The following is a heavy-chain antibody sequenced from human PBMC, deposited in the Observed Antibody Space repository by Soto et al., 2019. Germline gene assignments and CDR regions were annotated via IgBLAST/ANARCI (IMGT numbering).Heavy chain of an antibody. Sequence: GGSLRLSCAASGFTFSSYAMSWVRQAPGKGLEWVSVISGSGGSTSYADSVKGRFTTSRDNSKNTLYLQMNSLRAEDTAVYYCAKDRSSATAYYFDYWGQGTLVTVSS. D-gene: IGHD6-19*01. CDR3: AKDRSSATAYYFDY. CDR2: ISGSGGST. CDR1: GFTFSSYA. J-gene: IGHJ4*02. V-gene: IGHV3-23*01.